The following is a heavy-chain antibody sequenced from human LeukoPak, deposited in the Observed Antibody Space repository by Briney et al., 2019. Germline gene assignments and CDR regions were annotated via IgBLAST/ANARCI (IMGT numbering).Heavy chain of an antibody. V-gene: IGHV1-8*03. CDR2: MNPNSGNT. CDR3: ARNYNYYYYMDV. CDR1: GYTFTSYD. Sequence: GASVKVSCKASGYTFTSYDINWVRQATGQGLEWMGWMNPNSGNTGYAQKFQGRVTITRNTSISTAYMELSSLRSEDTAVYYCARNYNYYYYMDVWGKGTTVTVSS. J-gene: IGHJ6*03.